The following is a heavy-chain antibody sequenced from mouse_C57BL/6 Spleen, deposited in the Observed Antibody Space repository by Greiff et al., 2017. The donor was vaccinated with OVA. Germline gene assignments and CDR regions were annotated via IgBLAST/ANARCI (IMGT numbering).Heavy chain of an antibody. CDR2: ISSGSSTI. V-gene: IGHV5-17*01. D-gene: IGHD1-1*01. Sequence: EVQLVESGGGLVKPGGSLKLSCAASGFTFSDYGMHWVRQAPEKGLEWVAYISSGSSTIYYADTVKGRFTISRDNAKNTLFLQMTSLRSEDTAMYYCARTIYYGSPFDYWGQGTTLTVSS. CDR3: ARTIYYGSPFDY. J-gene: IGHJ2*01. CDR1: GFTFSDYG.